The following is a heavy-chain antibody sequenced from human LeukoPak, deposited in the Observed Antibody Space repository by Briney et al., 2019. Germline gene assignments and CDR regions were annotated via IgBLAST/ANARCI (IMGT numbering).Heavy chain of an antibody. CDR1: GYTFTSYG. J-gene: IGHJ4*02. Sequence: ASVKVSCKASGYTFTSYGISWVRPAPGQGLEWMGWISAYNGNTNYAQKLQGRVTMPTDTSTSTAYMELRSLRSDDTAVYYCAIEYCSGGSCSFDYWGQGTLVTVSS. CDR3: AIEYCSGGSCSFDY. CDR2: ISAYNGNT. D-gene: IGHD2-15*01. V-gene: IGHV1-18*04.